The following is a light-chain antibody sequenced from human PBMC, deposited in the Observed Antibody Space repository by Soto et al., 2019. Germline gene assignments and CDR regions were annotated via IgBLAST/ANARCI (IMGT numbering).Light chain of an antibody. CDR1: SSDVGRYNY. V-gene: IGLV2-14*01. J-gene: IGLJ3*02. Sequence: QSALTQPASVSGSPGQSITMSCTGTSSDVGRYNYVSWYQHHPGKAPKLMIYEVSNRPSGVSNRVSGSKSGNTASLTISGLQAEDEADYYCSSYTTSSTWVFGGGTKLTVL. CDR3: SSYTTSSTWV. CDR2: EVS.